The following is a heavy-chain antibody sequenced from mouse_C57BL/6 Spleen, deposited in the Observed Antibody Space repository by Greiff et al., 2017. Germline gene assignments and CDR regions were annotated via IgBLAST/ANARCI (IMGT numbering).Heavy chain of an antibody. V-gene: IGHV1-15*01. CDR2: IAPETGGT. Sequence: QVQLQQSGAELVRPGASVTLSCKASGYTFTDYEMNWVKQTPVHGLEWIGAIAPETGGTAYNQKFKGKAILTADKSSSTAYMELRSLTSEDSAVYYCTSSRLGRSGYFDYWGQGTTLTVSS. CDR1: GYTFTDYE. J-gene: IGHJ2*01. D-gene: IGHD4-1*01. CDR3: TSSRLGRSGYFDY.